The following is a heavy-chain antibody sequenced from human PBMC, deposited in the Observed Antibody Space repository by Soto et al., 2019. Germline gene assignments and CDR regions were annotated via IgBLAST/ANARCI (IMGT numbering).Heavy chain of an antibody. V-gene: IGHV4-59*01. J-gene: IGHJ6*03. CDR1: GGSISSYY. D-gene: IGHD2-2*01. Sequence: SETLSLTCTVSGGSISSYYWSWIRQPPGKGLEWIGDIYYSGSTTYNPSLKRRVTISVATSKKQFTLKLSSVTAADTAVYYCAREGVGGPNCYDYMDFWGQGTMVTVSS. CDR2: IYYSGST. CDR3: AREGVGGPNCYDYMDF.